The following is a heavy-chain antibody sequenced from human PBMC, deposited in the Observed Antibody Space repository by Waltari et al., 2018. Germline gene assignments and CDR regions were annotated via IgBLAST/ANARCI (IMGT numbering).Heavy chain of an antibody. Sequence: QVQLVESGGGVVQPGGSLRLSCGASGLGSGLTFSRYAMYWVRQAPGKGLEWVSVTSFDGSEKFYADSVKGRFTIARDNSKNTLYLQLNSLRPEDSAVYYCARSRGYCSVTYCVSDYYNGMDVWGQGTTVAVSS. CDR1: GLGSGLTFSRYA. V-gene: IGHV3-30*04. CDR2: TSFDGSEK. CDR3: ARSRGYCSVTYCVSDYYNGMDV. D-gene: IGHD2-15*01. J-gene: IGHJ6*02.